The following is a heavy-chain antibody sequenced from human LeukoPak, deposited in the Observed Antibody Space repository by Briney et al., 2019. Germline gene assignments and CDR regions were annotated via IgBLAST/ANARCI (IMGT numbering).Heavy chain of an antibody. Sequence: GGSLRLSCAASGFSFSTSWMHWVRQAPGKGLVWVSRINPDGSSTNYADSVKGRFTISRDNAKNTLYLQMNTLRAEDTAVYYCAKAGSGWYAPYWGQGTLVTVSS. CDR1: GFSFSTSW. V-gene: IGHV3-74*01. CDR2: INPDGSST. CDR3: AKAGSGWYAPY. D-gene: IGHD6-19*01. J-gene: IGHJ4*02.